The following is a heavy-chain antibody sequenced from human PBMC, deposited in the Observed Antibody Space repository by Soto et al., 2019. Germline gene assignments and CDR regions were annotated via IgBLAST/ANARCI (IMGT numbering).Heavy chain of an antibody. CDR3: ARNGGEMDTTREIGAFDI. D-gene: IGHD3-16*01. CDR2: ISAYNGNT. V-gene: IGHV1-18*04. J-gene: IGHJ3*02. Sequence: GASVKVSCKASGYTFTSYGISWVRQAPGQGLEWMGWISAYNGNTNYAQKLQGRVTMTTDTSTSTAYMELRSLRSDDTAVYYCARNGGEMDTTREIGAFDIWGQGTMVTVSS. CDR1: GYTFTSYG.